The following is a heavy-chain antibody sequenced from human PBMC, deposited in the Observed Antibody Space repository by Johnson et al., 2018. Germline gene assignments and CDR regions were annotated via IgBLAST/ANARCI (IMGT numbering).Heavy chain of an antibody. J-gene: IGHJ5*02. CDR2: IYYSGST. D-gene: IGHD2-2*01. V-gene: IGHV4-59*01. Sequence: QVQLQESGPGLVRPSETLSLTCTVSAGSITSYYWSWIRQPPGKGLEWIGYIYYSGSTNYNPSLKSRVTISVDMSKNQFSLKLSSVTAADTAVYYCAKVVPTAKNWFDPWGQGTLVTVSS. CDR3: AKVVPTAKNWFDP. CDR1: AGSITSYY.